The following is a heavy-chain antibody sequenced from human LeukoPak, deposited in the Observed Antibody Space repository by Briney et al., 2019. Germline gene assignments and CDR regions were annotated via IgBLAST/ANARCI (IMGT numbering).Heavy chain of an antibody. J-gene: IGHJ4*02. CDR3: ARAGENPFKYIY. V-gene: IGHV4-59*01. Sequence: SETLSLTCTVSGGSICSYYWSWMRQPPGKGLEWIGYIYYSGSTNYNPSLKSRVTISVDTSKNQFSLKLSSVTAADTAVYYCARAGENPFKYIYWGQGTLVTVSS. CDR2: IYYSGST. CDR1: GGSICSYY. D-gene: IGHD3-10*01.